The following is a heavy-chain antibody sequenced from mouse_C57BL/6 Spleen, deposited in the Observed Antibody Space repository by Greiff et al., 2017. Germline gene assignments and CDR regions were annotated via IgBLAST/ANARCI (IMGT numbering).Heavy chain of an antibody. D-gene: IGHD2-12*01. J-gene: IGHJ4*01. CDR2: IYPGDGDT. V-gene: IGHV1-82*01. CDR1: GYAFSSSW. CDR3: AREKYDEGAMDD. Sequence: QVQLKQSGPELVKPGASVKISCKASGYAFSSSWMNWVKQRPGKGLEWIGRIYPGDGDTNYNGKFKGKATLTADKSSSTAYMQLSSLTSEDSAVYFCAREKYDEGAMDDWGQGTSVTVSS.